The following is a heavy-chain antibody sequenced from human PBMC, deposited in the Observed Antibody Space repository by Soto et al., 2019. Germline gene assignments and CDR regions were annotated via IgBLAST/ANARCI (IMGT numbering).Heavy chain of an antibody. Sequence: QLQLQESGPGLVKPSETLSLTCTVSGGSISSSSYYWGWIRQPPGKGLEWIGSIYYSGSTYYNPSLKSRVTISVDTSKNQFSLKLSSVTAADTAVYYCARHETSPTHIVVVTAIPVWGQGTLVTVSS. CDR3: ARHETSPTHIVVVTAIPV. J-gene: IGHJ4*02. CDR1: GGSISSSSYY. D-gene: IGHD2-21*02. CDR2: IYYSGST. V-gene: IGHV4-39*01.